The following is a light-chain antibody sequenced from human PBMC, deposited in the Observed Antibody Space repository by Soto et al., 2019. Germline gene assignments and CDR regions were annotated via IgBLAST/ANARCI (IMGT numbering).Light chain of an antibody. CDR1: QSISSW. CDR2: TAS. CDR3: QQYNSYSWT. Sequence: DLQMTQSPSTLSASVGDRVTITCRASQSISSWLAWYQQKPGKAPKLLIFTASSLESGVPSRFSGSGSGTKFTLTISSLQPDDFATYYCQQYNSYSWTFGQGTKVEIK. J-gene: IGKJ1*01. V-gene: IGKV1-5*03.